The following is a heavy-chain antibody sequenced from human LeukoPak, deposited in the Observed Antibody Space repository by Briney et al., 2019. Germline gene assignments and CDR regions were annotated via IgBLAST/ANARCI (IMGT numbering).Heavy chain of an antibody. D-gene: IGHD6-19*01. V-gene: IGHV3-9*01. CDR2: ISWNSGSI. CDR3: AKDYIRYSSGWFDAFDI. Sequence: GGSLRLSCAASGFTFDDYAMHWVRQAPGKGLEWVSGISWNSGSIGYADSVKGRFTISRDNAKNSLYLQMNSLRAEDTALYYCAKDYIRYSSGWFDAFDIWGQETMVTVSS. J-gene: IGHJ3*02. CDR1: GFTFDDYA.